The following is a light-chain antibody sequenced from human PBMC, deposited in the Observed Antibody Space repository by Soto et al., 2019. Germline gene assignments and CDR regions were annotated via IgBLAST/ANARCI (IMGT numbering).Light chain of an antibody. CDR1: QSVNSN. V-gene: IGKV3D-15*01. J-gene: IGKJ4*01. CDR3: QQYSKWPLT. Sequence: EIVLTQSPGTLSLSPGERATLSCRASQSVNSNYLAWHQQKPGQAPRLLIYDASNRATDVPARFSGSGSGTEFILTISSLQSEDFAVYYCQQYSKWPLTFGGGTKVDIK. CDR2: DAS.